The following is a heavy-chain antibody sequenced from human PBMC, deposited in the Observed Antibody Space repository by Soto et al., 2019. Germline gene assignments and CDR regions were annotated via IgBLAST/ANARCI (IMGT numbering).Heavy chain of an antibody. J-gene: IGHJ1*01. Sequence: QVQLQQWGAGLLKPSETLSLTCAVYGGSFSGYYWSWIRQPPGKGLEWIGEINHSGNTNYNPSLKSRVTLSVDTSKNQFSLKLNSMTAADTAVYYCARAFLPSAADGRYFQHWGQGTLVTVSS. CDR3: ARAFLPSAADGRYFQH. D-gene: IGHD6-13*01. CDR1: GGSFSGYY. CDR2: INHSGNT. V-gene: IGHV4-34*01.